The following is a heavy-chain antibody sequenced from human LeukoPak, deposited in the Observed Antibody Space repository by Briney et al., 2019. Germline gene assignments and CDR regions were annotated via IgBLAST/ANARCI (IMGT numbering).Heavy chain of an antibody. CDR3: ARGGPPDY. Sequence: PGGSLRLSCAASGFTFSDYDMHWVRQATGKGLEWVSAIGTAGATYYAGSVEGRFTISRENAKNSLFLEMNSLRAGDTAVYYCARGGPPDYWGQGTLVTVSS. CDR1: GFTFSDYD. J-gene: IGHJ4*02. CDR2: IGTAGAT. D-gene: IGHD3-16*01. V-gene: IGHV3-13*01.